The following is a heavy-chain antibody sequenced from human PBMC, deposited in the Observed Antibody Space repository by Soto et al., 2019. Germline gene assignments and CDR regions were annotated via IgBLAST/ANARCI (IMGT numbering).Heavy chain of an antibody. Sequence: QVQLVESGGGVVQPGRSLRXXXXXXGFTFSSYGMHWVRQAPGKGLEWVAVISYDGSNKYYADSVKGRFTISRDNSKNTLYLQMNSLRAEDTAVYYCAKDSGGFLLNLDYWGQGTLVTVSS. CDR1: GFTFSSYG. CDR3: AKDSGGFLLNLDY. D-gene: IGHD2-2*02. V-gene: IGHV3-30*18. J-gene: IGHJ4*02. CDR2: ISYDGSNK.